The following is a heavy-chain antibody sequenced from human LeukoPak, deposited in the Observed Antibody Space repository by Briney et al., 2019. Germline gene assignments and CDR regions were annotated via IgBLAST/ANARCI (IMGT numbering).Heavy chain of an antibody. V-gene: IGHV4-4*02. CDR2: IYHSGST. J-gene: IGHJ4*02. CDR1: GGSISSSNW. D-gene: IGHD5-12*01. Sequence: SETLSLTCAVSGGSISSSNWGSGVRQPPGEGLEWIGEIYHSGSTNYNPSLKSRVTISVDKSKNQFSLKLSSVTAADTAVYYCARGREGYSGYDCFDYWGQGTPVTVSS. CDR3: ARGREGYSGYDCFDY.